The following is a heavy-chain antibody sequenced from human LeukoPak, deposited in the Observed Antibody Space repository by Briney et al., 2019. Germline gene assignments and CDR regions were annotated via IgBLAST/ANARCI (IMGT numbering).Heavy chain of an antibody. J-gene: IGHJ4*02. CDR3: ARYLVGATSYYFDY. CDR2: IYYSGST. Sequence: SQTLSLTCTVSGGSISGGDYYWSWIRQPPGKGLEWIGYIYYSGSTYYNPSLKSRVTISVDTSKNQFSLKLSSVTAADTAVYYCARYLVGATSYYFDYWGQGTLVTVSS. V-gene: IGHV4-30-4*08. CDR1: GGSISGGDYY. D-gene: IGHD1-26*01.